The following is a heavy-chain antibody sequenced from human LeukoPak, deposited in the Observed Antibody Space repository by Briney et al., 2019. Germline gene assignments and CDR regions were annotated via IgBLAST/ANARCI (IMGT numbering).Heavy chain of an antibody. Sequence: SVTLSLTCAVYGGSFSGYYWSWIRQPPGKGLEWIGEINHSGSTNYNPSLKSRVTISVDTSKNQFSLKLSSVTAADTAVYYCARGSGFDYWGQGTLVTVSS. V-gene: IGHV4-34*01. CDR3: ARGSGFDY. CDR1: GGSFSGYY. CDR2: INHSGST. J-gene: IGHJ4*02.